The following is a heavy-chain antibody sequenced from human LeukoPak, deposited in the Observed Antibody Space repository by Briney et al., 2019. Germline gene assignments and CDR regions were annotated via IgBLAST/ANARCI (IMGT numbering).Heavy chain of an antibody. J-gene: IGHJ4*02. D-gene: IGHD2-15*01. V-gene: IGHV4-34*01. Sequence: PPETLSPTSPVEAGSFSGYYSGWISPPPGKGLEWVGASKHSGRTNSHPSLRSRVTISVATPQTQLSLKWGSWAAAAPAVISGARSYLYHDLSGGSCYGFDYWGQGTLVTVSS. CDR1: AGSFSGYY. CDR2: SKHSGRT. CDR3: ARSYLYHDLSGGSCYGFDY.